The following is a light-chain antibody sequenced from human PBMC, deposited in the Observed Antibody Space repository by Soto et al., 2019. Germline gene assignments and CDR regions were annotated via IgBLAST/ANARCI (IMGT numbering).Light chain of an antibody. V-gene: IGKV3-20*01. Sequence: DIVLTQSPGTLSLSPGERATLSCRSSQSVSSNYLAWYQQKPDQAPRLVIYDVSGRATGIPDRFSGSGSGTDFTLTISRLETEDSAVYSCQQYGISPTFGQGTKVEIK. CDR2: DVS. J-gene: IGKJ1*01. CDR3: QQYGISPT. CDR1: QSVSSNY.